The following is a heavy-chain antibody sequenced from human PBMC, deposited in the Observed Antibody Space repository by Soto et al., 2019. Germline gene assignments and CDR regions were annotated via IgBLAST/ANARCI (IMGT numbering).Heavy chain of an antibody. CDR3: ARVYYDFWSGPTESWFDP. CDR2: IWYDGSNK. J-gene: IGHJ5*02. D-gene: IGHD3-3*01. Sequence: GGSLRLSCAASGFTFSSYGMHWVRQAPGKGLEWVAVIWYDGSNKYYADSVKGRFTISRDNSKNTLYLQMNSLRAEDTAVYYCARVYYDFWSGPTESWFDPWGQGTLVTVS. V-gene: IGHV3-33*01. CDR1: GFTFSSYG.